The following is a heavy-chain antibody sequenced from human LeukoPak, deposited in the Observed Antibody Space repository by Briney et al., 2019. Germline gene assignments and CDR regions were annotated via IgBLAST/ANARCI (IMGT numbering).Heavy chain of an antibody. V-gene: IGHV4-30-2*01. D-gene: IGHD3-22*01. CDR2: IYHSGST. J-gene: IGHJ3*02. CDR1: GGSISSGGYY. CDR3: ARASSGYSDAFDI. Sequence: PSETLSLTCTVSGGSISSGGYYWSWIRQPPGKGLEWIGYIYHSGSTYYNPSLKSRVTISVDRSKNQFSMKLSSVTAADTAVYYCARASSGYSDAFDIWGQGTMVTVSS.